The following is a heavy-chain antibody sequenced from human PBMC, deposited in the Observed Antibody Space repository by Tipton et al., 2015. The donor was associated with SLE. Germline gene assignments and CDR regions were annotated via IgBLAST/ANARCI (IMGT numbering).Heavy chain of an antibody. Sequence: GSLRLSCAASGFTFSSYAMSWVRQAPGKGLEWVSAISGSGGSTYYADSVKGRFTISRDNSKNTLYLQMNSLRAEDTAVYYCAKDPNSSGWSLRFDYWGQGTLVTVSS. CDR3: AKDPNSSGWSLRFDY. CDR1: GFTFSSYA. V-gene: IGHV3-23*01. CDR2: ISGSGGST. D-gene: IGHD6-19*01. J-gene: IGHJ4*02.